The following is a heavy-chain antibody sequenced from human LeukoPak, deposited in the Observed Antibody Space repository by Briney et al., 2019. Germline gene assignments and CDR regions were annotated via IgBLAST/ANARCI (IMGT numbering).Heavy chain of an antibody. J-gene: IGHJ4*02. V-gene: IGHV1-2*02. CDR1: GYTFTGYY. D-gene: IGHD2-15*01. CDR2: INPNSADT. CDR3: ARGKSYCSGGSCYQY. Sequence: ASVKVSCKASGYTFTGYYVHWVRQAPGQGLEWMGWINPNSADTRYAQNFQGRVTMTGDTSISTAYMELSSLRSDDTAVYFCARGKSYCSGGSCYQYWGRGTQVTVSS.